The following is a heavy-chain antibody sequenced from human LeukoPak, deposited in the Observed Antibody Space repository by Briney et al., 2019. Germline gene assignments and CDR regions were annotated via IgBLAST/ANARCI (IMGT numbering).Heavy chain of an antibody. CDR1: GYSISSGSY. V-gene: IGHV4-38-2*02. D-gene: IGHD1-26*01. J-gene: IGHJ3*02. Sequence: SETLSLTCTVSGYSISSGSYWGWIRQPPGKGLEWVGSIYHSGSTYHNPSLKSRVSISVDTSKKQFSLKLSSVTAADTAVYYCARWEESDGFDIWGQGTMVTVSS. CDR3: ARWEESDGFDI. CDR2: IYHSGST.